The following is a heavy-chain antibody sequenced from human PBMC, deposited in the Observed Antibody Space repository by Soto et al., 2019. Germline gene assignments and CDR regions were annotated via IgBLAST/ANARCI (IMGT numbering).Heavy chain of an antibody. V-gene: IGHV4-4*07. Sequence: SETLSLTCNVSSASLSGYYWSWIRQPPGKGLEWIGRIYATGSTDYNPSLKSRITMSVDMSKKQFSLTLRSVTAADTAMYYCVRDGTKNLRDRFDPWGRGILVTVSS. J-gene: IGHJ5*02. CDR3: VRDGTKNLRDRFDP. D-gene: IGHD1-1*01. CDR1: SASLSGYY. CDR2: IYATGST.